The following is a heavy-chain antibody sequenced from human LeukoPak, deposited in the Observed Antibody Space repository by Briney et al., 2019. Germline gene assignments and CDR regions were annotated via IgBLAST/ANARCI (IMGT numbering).Heavy chain of an antibody. V-gene: IGHV3-69-1*01. D-gene: IGHD5-12*01. CDR3: ATDKYGGPVH. CDR1: EFTFSDSS. CDR2: ISPTSHT. J-gene: IGHJ4*02. Sequence: GGSLRLSCAASEFTFSDSSMNWVRQGPGKGLEWLSYISPTSHTLYADSVKGRFTISRDNAKNSLYLQMNSLKDEDTAVYYCATDKYGGPVHWGQGTLVTVSS.